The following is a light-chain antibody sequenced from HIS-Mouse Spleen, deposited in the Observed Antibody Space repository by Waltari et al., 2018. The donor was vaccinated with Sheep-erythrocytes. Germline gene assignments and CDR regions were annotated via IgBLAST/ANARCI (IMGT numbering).Light chain of an antibody. CDR3: YSTYSSGNHWV. V-gene: IGLV3-10*01. CDR2: EDS. Sequence: SYELTQPPSVSVSPGQTASITCSGDASPKKYAYWYQQKSGQAPVLVIYEDSKRPAGIPEGCSGSTSGTMATLIIIRAQMADEAEYYCYSTYSSGNHWVIGGGTKMTVL. J-gene: IGLJ3*02. CDR1: ASPKKY.